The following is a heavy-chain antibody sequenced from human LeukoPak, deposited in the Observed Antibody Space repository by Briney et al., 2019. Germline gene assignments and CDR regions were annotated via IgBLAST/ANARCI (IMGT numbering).Heavy chain of an antibody. CDR1: GFTVNKYG. V-gene: IGHV3-30*02. J-gene: IGHJ4*02. Sequence: GGSLRLSCAASGFTVNKYGMHWVRQAPGKGLEWVSFIRFDGGNEYYAESVKGRFTASRDNSKSTLYLQMNRLRAEDSALYYCAKGDFRGYYGRDQFDFWGQGTLVTVSS. CDR2: IRFDGGNE. D-gene: IGHD4-17*01. CDR3: AKGDFRGYYGRDQFDF.